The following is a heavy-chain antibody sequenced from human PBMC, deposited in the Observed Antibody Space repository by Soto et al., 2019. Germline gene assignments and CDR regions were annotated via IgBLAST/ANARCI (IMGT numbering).Heavy chain of an antibody. Sequence: GGSLRLSCAASGFTFSSYGMHWVRQAPGKGLEWVAVISYDGSNKYYADSVKGRFTISRDNSKNTLYLQMNSLRAEDTAVYYCAKAIAAAVHIPNFDYWGQGTLVTVSS. J-gene: IGHJ4*02. CDR3: AKAIAAAVHIPNFDY. V-gene: IGHV3-30*18. CDR1: GFTFSSYG. D-gene: IGHD6-13*01. CDR2: ISYDGSNK.